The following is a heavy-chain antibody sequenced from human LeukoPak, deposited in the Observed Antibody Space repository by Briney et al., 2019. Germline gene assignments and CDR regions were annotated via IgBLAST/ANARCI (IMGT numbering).Heavy chain of an antibody. Sequence: GGSLRLSCAASGFTFSSYSMNWVRQAPGKGLEWVSSISSSSSYIYYADSVKGRFTISRDNAKNSLYLQMNSLRAEDTAVYYCARGRARGITVATPENYWGQGTLVTVSS. CDR1: GFTFSSYS. V-gene: IGHV3-21*04. CDR2: ISSSSSYI. D-gene: IGHD4-23*01. J-gene: IGHJ4*02. CDR3: ARGRARGITVATPENY.